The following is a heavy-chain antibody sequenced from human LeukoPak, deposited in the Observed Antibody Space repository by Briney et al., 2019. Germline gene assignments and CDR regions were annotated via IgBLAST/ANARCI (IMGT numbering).Heavy chain of an antibody. Sequence: GVSLRLSCAASGFTVDSKYMSWVRQAPGKGLEWVSLVYTGGSTYYADSVRGRFTISRDNSKNTLYLQMNSLRPEDTAVYYCARGFGKAAANVFGGYTMDVWGQGTTVTVSS. CDR3: ARGFGKAAANVFGGYTMDV. CDR2: VYTGGST. CDR1: GFTVDSKY. D-gene: IGHD6-13*01. V-gene: IGHV3-66*02. J-gene: IGHJ6*02.